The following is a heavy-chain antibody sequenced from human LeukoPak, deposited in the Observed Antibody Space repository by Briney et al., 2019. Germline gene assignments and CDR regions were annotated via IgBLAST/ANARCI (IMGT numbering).Heavy chain of an antibody. Sequence: GGCLRLSCAASGFTVSSIHMVWVRQAPGKGLEWVSVTYTGGNSYYADSVKGRFIISRDISKNTLYLQMNSLRAEDTAVYYCAKQLGYCSDGSCYFPYWGQGTLVTVSS. J-gene: IGHJ4*02. D-gene: IGHD2-15*01. CDR1: GFTVSSIH. CDR3: AKQLGYCSDGSCYFPY. V-gene: IGHV3-53*01. CDR2: TYTGGNS.